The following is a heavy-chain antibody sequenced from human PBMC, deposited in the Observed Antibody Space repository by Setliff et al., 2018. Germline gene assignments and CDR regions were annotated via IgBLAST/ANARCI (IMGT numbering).Heavy chain of an antibody. D-gene: IGHD3-3*01. CDR1: GGSFSDYY. CDR3: RSWSGYYKNDY. J-gene: IGHJ4*02. CDR2: INHSGST. Sequence: KPSETLSLTCTVYGGSFSDYYWGWIRQPPGKGLEWIAEINHSGSTNYNPSLKSRVTISVDTSRNQFSLKLSSVTAADTAVYYCRSWSGYYKNDYWGQGTLVTVSS. V-gene: IGHV4-34*01.